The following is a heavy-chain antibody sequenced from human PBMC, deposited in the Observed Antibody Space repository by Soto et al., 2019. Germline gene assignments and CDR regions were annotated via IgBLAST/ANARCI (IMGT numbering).Heavy chain of an antibody. V-gene: IGHV5-10-1*01. CDR1: GYSFTRYW. CDR3: ARGVKMATHHRHYFDY. D-gene: IGHD5-12*01. J-gene: IGHJ4*02. Sequence: GESLTTSCQGSGYSFTRYWVTWVPQMPGRGLEWVARIDPSDSSTNYSPSFRGHVTISADRSISTAYLQWSSLQASDTAIYYCARGVKMATHHRHYFDYWGQGALVTVSS. CDR2: IDPSDSST.